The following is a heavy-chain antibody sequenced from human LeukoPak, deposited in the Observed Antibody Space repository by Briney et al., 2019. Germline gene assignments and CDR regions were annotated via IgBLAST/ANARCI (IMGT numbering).Heavy chain of an antibody. CDR1: GYSFTNYW. Sequence: GESLKISCKGSGYSFTNYWIAWVRQMPGKGLERMGIIYPGYSDTRYSPSFQGQVTISADKSITTAYLQWSSLKASDTAMYYCARRDGYGAYDIWGQGTMVTVSS. V-gene: IGHV5-51*01. J-gene: IGHJ3*02. CDR3: ARRDGYGAYDI. D-gene: IGHD5-24*01. CDR2: IYPGYSDT.